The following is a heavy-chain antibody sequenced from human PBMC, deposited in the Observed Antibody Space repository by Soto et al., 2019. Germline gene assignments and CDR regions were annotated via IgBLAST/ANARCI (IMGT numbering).Heavy chain of an antibody. V-gene: IGHV1-69*01. D-gene: IGHD2-2*01. CDR2: FIPISGTA. CDR3: ARSQGSSTSLEIYYYYYSGMDV. CDR1: GGTFRSYA. J-gene: IGHJ6*04. Sequence: HVQLVQSGAEVKKPGSSVKVSCKASGGTFRSYAISWVRQAPGQGLEWMGGFIPISGTANYAQKFQGSFTLTADESTRTAYMELSRLVSEDPTVYYCARSQGSSTSLEIYYYYYSGMDVWGTRATVTVSS.